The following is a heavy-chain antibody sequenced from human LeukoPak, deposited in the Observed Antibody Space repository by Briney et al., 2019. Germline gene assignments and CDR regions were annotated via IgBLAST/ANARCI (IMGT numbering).Heavy chain of an antibody. CDR3: ARDIGRYSGSYPDY. D-gene: IGHD1-26*01. Sequence: ASVKVSCKASGYTFTGYYMHWVRQAPGQGLEWMGWINPNSGGTNYAQKFQGRVTMTRDTSISTAYMELSRLRSGDTAVYYCARDIGRYSGSYPDYWGQGTLVTVSS. CDR1: GYTFTGYY. J-gene: IGHJ4*02. CDR2: INPNSGGT. V-gene: IGHV1-2*02.